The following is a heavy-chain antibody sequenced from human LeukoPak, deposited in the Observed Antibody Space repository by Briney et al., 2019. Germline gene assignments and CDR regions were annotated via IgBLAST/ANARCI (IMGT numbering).Heavy chain of an antibody. CDR1: GYTFTSYD. D-gene: IGHD6-6*01. V-gene: IGHV1-8*01. CDR2: MNPNSGNT. J-gene: IGHJ4*02. CDR3: ARGVGIAARFDY. Sequence: ASVKVSCKASGYTFTSYDINWLRQATGLGLEWMGWMNPNSGNTGYAQKFQGRVTMTRNTSISTAYMELSSLRSEDTAVYYCARGVGIAARFDYWGQGTLVTVSS.